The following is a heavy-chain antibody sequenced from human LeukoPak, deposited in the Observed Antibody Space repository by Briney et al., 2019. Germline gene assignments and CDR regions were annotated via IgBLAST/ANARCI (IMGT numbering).Heavy chain of an antibody. CDR1: GYTFTSYY. Sequence: ASVKVSCKASGYTFTSYYMHWVRQAPGQGLEWMGIINPSGGSTSYAQKFQGRVTMTRDTSTSTVYMELSSLRSEDTAVYYCARLRERDGCKSAFDIWGQGTMVTVSS. CDR2: INPSGGST. V-gene: IGHV1-46*01. D-gene: IGHD5-24*01. J-gene: IGHJ3*02. CDR3: ARLRERDGCKSAFDI.